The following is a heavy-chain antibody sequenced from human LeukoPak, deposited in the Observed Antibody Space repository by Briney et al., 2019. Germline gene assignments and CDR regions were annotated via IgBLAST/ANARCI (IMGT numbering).Heavy chain of an antibody. CDR1: GGSFSGYY. D-gene: IGHD1-26*01. Sequence: SETLSLTCAVYGGSFSGYYWSWNRQPPGKVLEWIGEINHSGSTNYNPSLKSRVTISVDTSKNQFSLKLSSVTAADTAVYYCARGPWSSNWFDPWGQGTLVTVSS. CDR3: ARGPWSSNWFDP. J-gene: IGHJ5*02. CDR2: INHSGST. V-gene: IGHV4-34*01.